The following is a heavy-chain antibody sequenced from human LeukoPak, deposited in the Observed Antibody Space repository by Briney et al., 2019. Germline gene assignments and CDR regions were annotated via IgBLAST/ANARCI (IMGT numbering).Heavy chain of an antibody. CDR1: GFTFSDYY. Sequence: GGSLRLSCAASGFTFSDYYMSWIRQAPGKGLEWVSYISSSGSTIYYADSVKGRFTISRDNAKNSLYLQMNSLRAEDTAVYYCARDGLLWFGELYYMDVWGKGTTVTVSS. D-gene: IGHD3-10*01. V-gene: IGHV3-11*04. CDR2: ISSSGSTI. CDR3: ARDGLLWFGELYYMDV. J-gene: IGHJ6*03.